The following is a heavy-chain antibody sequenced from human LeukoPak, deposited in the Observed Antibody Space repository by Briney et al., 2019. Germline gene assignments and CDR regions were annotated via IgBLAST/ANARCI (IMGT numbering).Heavy chain of an antibody. CDR3: ARDGYIRGAFDI. Sequence: PSETLSLTCAVYGGSFSGYYWSWIRQPPGKGLEWIGEINHSGSTNYNPSLKSRVTISVDTSKNQFSLKLSSVTAADTAVYYCARDGYIRGAFDIWGQGTMVTVSS. CDR2: INHSGST. J-gene: IGHJ3*02. D-gene: IGHD2-2*02. V-gene: IGHV4-34*01. CDR1: GGSFSGYY.